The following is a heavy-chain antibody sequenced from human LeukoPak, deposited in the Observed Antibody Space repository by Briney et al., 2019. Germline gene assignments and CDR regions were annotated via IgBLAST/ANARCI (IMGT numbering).Heavy chain of an antibody. D-gene: IGHD4-17*01. CDR1: SGSISSYY. CDR3: ASIESTVTNFDY. V-gene: IGHV4-59*08. CDR2: ISYSGRT. Sequence: SETLSLTCTVSSGSISSYYWSWIRQPPGKGLEWIEYISYSGRTNYNPSLKSRVTISVDTSKNQFSLKLSSVTAADTAVYYCASIESTVTNFDYWGQGTLVTVSS. J-gene: IGHJ4*02.